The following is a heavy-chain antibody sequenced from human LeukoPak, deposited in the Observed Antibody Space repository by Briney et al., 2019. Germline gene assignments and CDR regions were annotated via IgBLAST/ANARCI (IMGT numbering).Heavy chain of an antibody. V-gene: IGHV3-64*01. CDR3: ARSPYYCGSGRSYYFDY. Sequence: PGGSLRLSCAASGFTFSSYAMHWVRQAPGKGLEYVSAISSNGGSTYYANSVKGRFTISRDNSKNTLYLQMGSLRAEDMAVYYCARSPYYCGSGRSYYFDYWGQGTLVTVSS. J-gene: IGHJ4*02. D-gene: IGHD3-10*01. CDR1: GFTFSSYA. CDR2: ISSNGGST.